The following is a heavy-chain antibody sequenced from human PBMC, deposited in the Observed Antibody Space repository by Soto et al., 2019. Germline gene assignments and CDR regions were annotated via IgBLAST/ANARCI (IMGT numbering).Heavy chain of an antibody. CDR2: ISGGGDAT. D-gene: IGHD2-2*01. CDR1: GFTFINHA. J-gene: IGHJ2*01. V-gene: IGHV3-23*01. CDR3: ARKILGSTSRPNYWYFDL. Sequence: EVQLLESGGGLVQPGGSLRLSCAGSGFTFINHAMNWVRQAPGKGLEWVSSISGGGDATFFGDSVRGRFTISRDNYKNTVTLQMNSLGVDDTAVYYCARKILGSTSRPNYWYFDLWGRGTLVTVSS.